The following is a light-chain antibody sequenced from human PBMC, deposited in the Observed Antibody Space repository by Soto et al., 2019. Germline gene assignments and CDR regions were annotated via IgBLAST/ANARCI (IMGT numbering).Light chain of an antibody. CDR3: QQYGSSPST. CDR1: QSLSTDY. V-gene: IGKV3-20*01. CDR2: GAS. Sequence: DIVLTQSPGTLSLSPGERATLSCWASQSLSTDYLAWYQQKPGQPPRLLIYGASSRATGIPDRFSGSGSGTYVTLTISRLEPEDFAVYYCQQYGSSPSTFGQGTKLEIK. J-gene: IGKJ2*01.